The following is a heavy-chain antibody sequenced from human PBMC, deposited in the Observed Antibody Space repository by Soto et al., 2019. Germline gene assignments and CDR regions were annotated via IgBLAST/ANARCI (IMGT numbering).Heavy chain of an antibody. Sequence: PSETLSLTCAVYGGSFSGYYWSWIRQPPGKGLEWIGEINHSGSTNYNPSLKSRVTISVDTSKNQFSLKLSSVTAADTAVYYCARARYYGMDVWGQGTTVTVSS. CDR2: INHSGST. V-gene: IGHV4-34*01. CDR1: GGSFSGYY. J-gene: IGHJ6*02. CDR3: ARARYYGMDV.